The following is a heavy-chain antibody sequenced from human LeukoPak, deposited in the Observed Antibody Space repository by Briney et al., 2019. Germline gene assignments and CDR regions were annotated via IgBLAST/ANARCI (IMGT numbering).Heavy chain of an antibody. D-gene: IGHD3-22*01. CDR1: GYTFTSYY. J-gene: IGHJ4*02. Sequence: ASVKLSCKASGYTFTSYYMHWVRQAPGQGLEWMGIINPSGGSTSYAQKFQGRVTMTRDTSTSTVYMELSSLRSEDTAVYYCARDEEPYYYDSSGYTIDYWGQGTLVTVSS. V-gene: IGHV1-46*01. CDR3: ARDEEPYYYDSSGYTIDY. CDR2: INPSGGST.